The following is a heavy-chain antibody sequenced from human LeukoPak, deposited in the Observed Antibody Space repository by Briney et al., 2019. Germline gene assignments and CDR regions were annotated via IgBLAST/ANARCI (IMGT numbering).Heavy chain of an antibody. CDR3: AKDPGQWLAYFDY. CDR2: ISGSGGST. CDR1: GFIVSGDF. D-gene: IGHD6-19*01. V-gene: IGHV3-23*01. J-gene: IGHJ4*02. Sequence: GGSLRLSCAASGFIVSGDFMSWVRQAPGKGLEWVSAISGSGGSTYYADSVKGRFTISRDNSKNTLYLQMNSLRAEDTAVYYCAKDPGQWLAYFDYWGQGTLVTVSS.